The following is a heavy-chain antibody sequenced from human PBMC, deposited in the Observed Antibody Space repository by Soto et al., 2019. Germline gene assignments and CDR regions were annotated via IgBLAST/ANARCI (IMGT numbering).Heavy chain of an antibody. Sequence: SETLSLTCTVSGGSISSYYWSWIRQPPGKGLEWIGYIYYSGSTNYNPSLKSRVTISVDTSKNQFSLKLSSVTAADTAVYYCARAVDSSGYYHYWGQGTLVTVSS. CDR1: GGSISSYY. CDR2: IYYSGST. V-gene: IGHV4-59*01. CDR3: ARAVDSSGYYHY. D-gene: IGHD3-22*01. J-gene: IGHJ4*02.